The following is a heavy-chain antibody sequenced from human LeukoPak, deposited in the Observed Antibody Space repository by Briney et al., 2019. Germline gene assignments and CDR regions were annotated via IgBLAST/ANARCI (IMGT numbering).Heavy chain of an antibody. D-gene: IGHD6-13*01. CDR2: IYTSGNT. CDR3: ARARYSRSWYEPFDP. J-gene: IGHJ5*02. CDR1: GASISSYY. Sequence: SETLSLTCSVSGASISSYYWSWIRQPAGKGLEWIGRIYTSGNTNYNPSLKSRVTMSVDTSNNQFSLKLTSVTAADTAVYYCARARYSRSWYEPFDPRGQGTLVTVSS. V-gene: IGHV4-4*07.